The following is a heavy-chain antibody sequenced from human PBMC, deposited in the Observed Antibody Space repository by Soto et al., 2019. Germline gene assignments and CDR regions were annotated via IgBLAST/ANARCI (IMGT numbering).Heavy chain of an antibody. J-gene: IGHJ6*02. CDR3: ARGWLVHYYYGMDV. Sequence: VASVKVSCKASGYTFTSYDINWVRQATGQGLEWMGWMNPNSGNTGYAQKFQGRVTMTRNTSISTAYMELSSLRSEDTAVYYCARGWLVHYYYGMDVWGQGTTVTVSS. D-gene: IGHD6-19*01. V-gene: IGHV1-8*01. CDR2: MNPNSGNT. CDR1: GYTFTSYD.